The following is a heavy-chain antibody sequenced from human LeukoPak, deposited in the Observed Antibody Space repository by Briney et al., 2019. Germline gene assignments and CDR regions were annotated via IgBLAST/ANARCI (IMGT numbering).Heavy chain of an antibody. CDR3: VKHLSWWELPM. CDR2: IRYDGSNQ. CDR1: AFKFSSNG. D-gene: IGHD1-26*01. J-gene: IGHJ4*02. V-gene: IGHV3-30*02. Sequence: SGGSLRLSCAAPAFKFSSNGMHWVRQAPDKVQEWVAFIRYDGSNQYYADSVQDRFTISRANSKNTLYLHMNSLKDEDRAVYYCVKHLSWWELPMWGQGTLVTVSS.